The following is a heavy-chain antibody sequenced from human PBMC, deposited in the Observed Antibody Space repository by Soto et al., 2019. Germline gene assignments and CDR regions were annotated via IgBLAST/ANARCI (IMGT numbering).Heavy chain of an antibody. CDR3: ARTSYDSSGTAADP. J-gene: IGHJ5*02. CDR2: IYYSGST. V-gene: IGHV4-31*03. D-gene: IGHD3-22*01. Sequence: SETLSLTCTVSGGSISSGGYYWSWIRQHPGKGLEWIGYIYYSGSTYYNPSLKSRVTVSVDTSKNQFSLKLSSVTAADTAVYYCARTSYDSSGTAADPWGQGTLVTVSS. CDR1: GGSISSGGYY.